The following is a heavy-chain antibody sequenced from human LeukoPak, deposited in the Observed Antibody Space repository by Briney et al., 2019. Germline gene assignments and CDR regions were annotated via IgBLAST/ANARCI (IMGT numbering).Heavy chain of an antibody. CDR1: GFTFSSYA. D-gene: IGHD2-8*01. CDR3: AKKSGGVLTHFDY. J-gene: IGHJ4*02. CDR2: ITGSGGGT. Sequence: GGSLRLSCAASGFTFSSYAMSWVRQAPGKGLEWVSTITGSGGGTYYADSVKGRFAISRDISKNTLYLQMNSLRAEDTAVYYCAKKSGGVLTHFDYWGQGTLVTVSS. V-gene: IGHV3-23*01.